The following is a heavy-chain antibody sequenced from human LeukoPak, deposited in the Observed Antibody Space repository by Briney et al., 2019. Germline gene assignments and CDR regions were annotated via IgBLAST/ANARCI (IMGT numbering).Heavy chain of an antibody. J-gene: IGHJ4*02. Sequence: GASVKVSCKASGGTFSSYAISWVRQAPGQGLEWMGGIIPIFGTANYAQKFQGRVTITADESTSTAYMELSSLRSEDTAVYYCALEDFWSGSNPNPAHYWGQGTLVTVSS. V-gene: IGHV1-69*13. CDR1: GGTFSSYA. D-gene: IGHD3-3*01. CDR3: ALEDFWSGSNPNPAHY. CDR2: IIPIFGTA.